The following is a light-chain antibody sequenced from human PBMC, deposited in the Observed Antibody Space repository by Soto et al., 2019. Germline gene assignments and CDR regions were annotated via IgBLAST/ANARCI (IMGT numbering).Light chain of an antibody. V-gene: IGLV2-8*01. Sequence: QSLLTQPPSASGSPGRSVTISCTGTSSDVGGYNYVSWYQQHPGKAPKLMIYEVSKRPSGVPDRFSGSKSGNTASLTVSGLQAEDEADYYCSSYAGSVYVFGTGTKVTVL. CDR3: SSYAGSVYV. CDR2: EVS. J-gene: IGLJ1*01. CDR1: SSDVGGYNY.